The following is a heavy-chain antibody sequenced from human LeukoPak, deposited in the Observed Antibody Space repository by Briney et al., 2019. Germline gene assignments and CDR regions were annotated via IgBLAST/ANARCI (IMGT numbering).Heavy chain of an antibody. CDR3: ALRYFDRDY. D-gene: IGHD3-9*01. CDR2: IHYSGFS. V-gene: IGHV4-59*08. J-gene: IGHJ4*02. Sequence: SETLSLTCTVSGGSISGFYWSWIRQSPGKGLEWIGYIHYSGFSEYNPSLKSRVTISLDTSNNHFSLKLSSVTAADTAVYYCALRYFDRDYWGQGTLVTVSS. CDR1: GGSISGFY.